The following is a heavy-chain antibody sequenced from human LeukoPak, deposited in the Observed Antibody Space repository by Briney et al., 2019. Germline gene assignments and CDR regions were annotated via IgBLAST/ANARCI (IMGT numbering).Heavy chain of an antibody. CDR1: GFTFRAYS. J-gene: IGHJ4*02. CDR2: ISSSSSTI. Sequence: GGSLRLSCAASGFTFRAYSMNWVRQAPGKGPEWVSHISSSSSTIYYADSVKGRFTISRDNAKNSLYLQMNSLTDEDTAVYYCARDRAVGIPADGHEFDYWGQGTLVTVSS. CDR3: ARDRAVGIPADGHEFDY. D-gene: IGHD6-13*01. V-gene: IGHV3-48*02.